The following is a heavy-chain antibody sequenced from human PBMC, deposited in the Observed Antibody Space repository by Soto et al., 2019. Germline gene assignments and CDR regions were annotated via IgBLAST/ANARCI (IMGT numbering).Heavy chain of an antibody. CDR2: IIPIFGTA. J-gene: IGHJ3*02. V-gene: IGHV1-69*06. CDR3: ARGRKRITMIVDAFDI. CDR1: GGTFSSYA. Sequence: QVQLVQSGAEVKKPGSSVKVSCKASGGTFSSYAISWVRQAPGQGLEWMGGIIPIFGTANYAQKFQGRVTITADKSTSTAYMELSSLRSEDTAVYYCARGRKRITMIVDAFDIWGQGTMVTASS. D-gene: IGHD3-22*01.